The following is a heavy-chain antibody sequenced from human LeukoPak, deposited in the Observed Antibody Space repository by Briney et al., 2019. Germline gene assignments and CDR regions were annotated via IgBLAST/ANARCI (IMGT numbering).Heavy chain of an antibody. CDR2: TNPNSGNT. CDR3: ARFAAAAGNDY. Sequence: ASVKVSCKASEYTFTSYDINWVRQATGQGLEWMGWTNPNSGNTGYAQKFQGRVTMTRNTSISTAYMELSSLRSEDTAVYYCARFAAAAGNDYWGQGTLVTVSS. CDR1: EYTFTSYD. V-gene: IGHV1-8*01. D-gene: IGHD6-13*01. J-gene: IGHJ4*02.